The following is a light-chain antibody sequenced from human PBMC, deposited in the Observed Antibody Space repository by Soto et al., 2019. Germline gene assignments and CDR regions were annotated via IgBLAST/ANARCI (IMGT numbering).Light chain of an antibody. Sequence: DIQMTQSPSSLSASVGDRITITCRASQSISTYLNWFQQKPGRAPKLLIYLTSTLESGVPSRFSGSGSGTDFTLTISSLQPEDFATYLCQQSSTTPWTFGQGTKV. CDR1: QSISTY. J-gene: IGKJ1*01. V-gene: IGKV1-39*01. CDR3: QQSSTTPWT. CDR2: LTS.